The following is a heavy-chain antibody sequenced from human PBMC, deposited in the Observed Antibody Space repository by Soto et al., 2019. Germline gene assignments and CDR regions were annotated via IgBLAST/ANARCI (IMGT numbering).Heavy chain of an antibody. D-gene: IGHD2-2*01. V-gene: IGHV1-46*01. CDR3: ARDVRDIVVVPAY. Sequence: ASVKVSCKASGYTFTSYYMHWVRQAPGQGLEWMGIINPSGGSTSYAQKFQGRVTMTRDTSTSTAYMELRSLRSDDTAVYYCARDVRDIVVVPAYWGQGTLVTVSS. CDR2: INPSGGST. J-gene: IGHJ4*02. CDR1: GYTFTSYY.